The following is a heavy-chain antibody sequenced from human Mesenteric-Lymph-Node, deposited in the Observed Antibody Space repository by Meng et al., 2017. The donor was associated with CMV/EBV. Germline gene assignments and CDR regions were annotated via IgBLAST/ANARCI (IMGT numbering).Heavy chain of an antibody. CDR3: ARTNNWGFDY. CDR1: GYTFSSDA. V-gene: IGHV1-3*04. CDR2: INIVEDKT. Sequence: QVQLVQSGAEVKKPGASVKVSCKASGYTFSSDAMHWVRQAPGQRLEWMGWINIVEDKTKTSQNFQGRVTLTRDTSANTAYMELSRLRSDDTAVYYCARTNNWGFDYWGQGTLITVSS. J-gene: IGHJ4*02. D-gene: IGHD3-16*01.